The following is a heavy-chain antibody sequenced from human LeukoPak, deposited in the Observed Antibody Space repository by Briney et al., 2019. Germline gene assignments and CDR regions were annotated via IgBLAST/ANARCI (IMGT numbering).Heavy chain of an antibody. CDR2: MNPNSGNT. D-gene: IGHD6-13*01. J-gene: IGHJ4*02. V-gene: IGHV1-8*01. CDR3: ATGGSSWYGPPDY. CDR1: GYTFTSYD. Sequence: ASVKVSCKASGYTFTSYDINWVRQATGQGLEWMGWMNPNSGNTGYAQKFQGRVTMTRNTSISTAYMELCSLRSEDTAVYYCATGGSSWYGPPDYWGQGTLVTVSS.